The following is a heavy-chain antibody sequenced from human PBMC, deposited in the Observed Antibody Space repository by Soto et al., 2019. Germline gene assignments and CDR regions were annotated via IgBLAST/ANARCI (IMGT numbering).Heavy chain of an antibody. CDR2: INPNSGGT. CDR1: GYTFTGYY. Sequence: QVQLVQSGAEVKKPGASVKVSCKASGYTFTGYYMHWVRQAPGQGLEWMGWINPNSGGTNYAQKFQGRVTMTRDTSISTAYMELSRLRSDDKAVDYCARVAAPRGGDWFAHWGQGTLVTVSS. J-gene: IGHJ5*02. V-gene: IGHV1-2*02. CDR3: ARVAAPRGGDWFAH. D-gene: IGHD6-13*01.